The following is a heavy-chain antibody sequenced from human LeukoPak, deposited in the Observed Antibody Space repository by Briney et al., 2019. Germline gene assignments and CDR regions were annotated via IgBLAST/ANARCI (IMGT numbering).Heavy chain of an antibody. CDR1: GFTFSSYS. Sequence: KTGGSLRLSCAASGFTFSSYSMNWVRQAPGKGLEWVSSISSSSSYIYYADSVKGRFTISRDNSKNTLYLQMNSLRAEDTAVYYCAKDRDGGFDYWGQGTLVTVSS. CDR3: AKDRDGGFDY. CDR2: ISSSSSYI. V-gene: IGHV3-21*01. D-gene: IGHD5-24*01. J-gene: IGHJ4*02.